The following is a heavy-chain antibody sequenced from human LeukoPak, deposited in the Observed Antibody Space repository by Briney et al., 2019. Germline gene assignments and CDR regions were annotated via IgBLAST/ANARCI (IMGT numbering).Heavy chain of an antibody. CDR1: GGSFSGYY. V-gene: IGHV4-34*01. CDR2: INHSGST. J-gene: IGHJ4*02. D-gene: IGHD7-27*01. Sequence: SETLSLTCADYGGSFSGYYWSWIRQPPGHGLEWIGEINHSGSTNYNPSLKSRVTISVDTSKNQFSLKLSSVTAADTAVYYCARFSAAPLGRAYFDYWGQGTLVTVSS. CDR3: ARFSAAPLGRAYFDY.